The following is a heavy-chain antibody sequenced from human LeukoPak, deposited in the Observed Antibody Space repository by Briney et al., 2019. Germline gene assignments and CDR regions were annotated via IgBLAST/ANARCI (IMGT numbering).Heavy chain of an antibody. CDR2: ISWNGGST. Sequence: PGGSLRLSCGASGFTFDDRAMHWVRQAPGKGLEWVSLISWNGGSTYYADSVKGRFTISRDNSKNTLYLQMNSLRAEDTAVYYCAKDGVAGTEDYWGQGTLVTVSS. V-gene: IGHV3-43D*04. CDR1: GFTFDDRA. J-gene: IGHJ4*02. CDR3: AKDGVAGTEDY. D-gene: IGHD6-19*01.